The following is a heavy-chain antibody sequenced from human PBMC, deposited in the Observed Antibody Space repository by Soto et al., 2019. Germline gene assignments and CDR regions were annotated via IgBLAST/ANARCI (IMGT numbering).Heavy chain of an antibody. CDR3: AKDLGYCSSTSCYGGGFDY. CDR2: ISGSGGST. J-gene: IGHJ4*02. Sequence: EVQLLESGGGLVQPGGSLRLSCAASGFTFSGYAMSWVRQAPGKGLEWVSAISGSGGSTYYADSVKGRFTISRDNSKNTLYLQMNSLRAEDTAVYYCAKDLGYCSSTSCYGGGFDYWGQGTLVTVSS. CDR1: GFTFSGYA. V-gene: IGHV3-23*01. D-gene: IGHD2-2*01.